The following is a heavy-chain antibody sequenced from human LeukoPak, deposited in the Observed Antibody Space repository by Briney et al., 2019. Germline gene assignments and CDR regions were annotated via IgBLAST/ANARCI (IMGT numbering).Heavy chain of an antibody. D-gene: IGHD3-3*01. Sequence: GGSLRLSCAASGFTFSSYDMHWVRQATGKGLEWVSAIGTAGDTYHPGSVKGRFTISRENAKNSLYLQMNSLRAEDTAVYYCATSLGPYYDFWSGYYPRGYYGMDVWGQGTTVTVSS. J-gene: IGHJ6*02. V-gene: IGHV3-13*01. CDR1: GFTFSSYD. CDR2: IGTAGDT. CDR3: ATSLGPYYDFWSGYYPRGYYGMDV.